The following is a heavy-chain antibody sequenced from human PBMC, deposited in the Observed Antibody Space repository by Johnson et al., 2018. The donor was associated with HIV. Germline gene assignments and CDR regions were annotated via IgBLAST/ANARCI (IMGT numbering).Heavy chain of an antibody. CDR3: ARDESGSSWAFDI. V-gene: IGHV3-20*04. J-gene: IGHJ3*02. D-gene: IGHD6-13*01. Sequence: VQLVESGGGVERPGESLRLSCVGSGFMFDDYAMSWVRQVPGKGLEWASGINWKGGSPGYADSVKGRFTISRDNARNSLFLQMNSLRAEDTALYYCARDESGSSWAFDIWGQGTMVTVSS. CDR1: GFMFDDYA. CDR2: INWKGGSP.